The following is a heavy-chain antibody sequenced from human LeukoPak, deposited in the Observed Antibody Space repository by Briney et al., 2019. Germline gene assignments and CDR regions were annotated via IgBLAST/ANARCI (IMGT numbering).Heavy chain of an antibody. CDR2: INHSGST. D-gene: IGHD4-17*01. CDR3: ARDHRDGDYFDY. V-gene: IGHV4-34*01. Sequence: SETLSLTCAVYGGSFSGYYWSWIRQPPGKGLEWIGEINHSGSTNYNPSLKSRVTISVDTSKNQFSLKLSSVTAADTAVYYCARDHRDGDYFDYWGQGTLVTVSS. CDR1: GGSFSGYY. J-gene: IGHJ4*02.